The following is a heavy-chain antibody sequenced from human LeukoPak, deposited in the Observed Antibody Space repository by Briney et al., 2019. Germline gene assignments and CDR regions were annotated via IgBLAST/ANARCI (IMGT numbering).Heavy chain of an antibody. V-gene: IGHV3-21*01. CDR3: ARGGGYSGYGLPDAFDI. CDR2: ISSSSSYI. CDR1: GFTFSSYS. Sequence: GGSLRLSCAASGFTFSSYSMNWVRQAPGKGLEWVSSISSSSSYIYYADSVKGRFTISRDNAKNSLYLQMNSLRAEDTTVYYCARGGGYSGYGLPDAFDIWGQGTMVTVSS. D-gene: IGHD5-12*01. J-gene: IGHJ3*02.